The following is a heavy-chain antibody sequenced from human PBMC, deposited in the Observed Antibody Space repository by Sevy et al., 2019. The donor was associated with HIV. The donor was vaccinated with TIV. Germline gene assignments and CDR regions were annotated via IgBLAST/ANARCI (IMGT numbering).Heavy chain of an antibody. CDR1: EFTFNNYA. V-gene: IGHV3-23*01. CDR3: TKGAGGQWNSDYFDY. CDR2: ISADGTYT. Sequence: GRSLRLSCAASEFTFNNYAMNWVRRAPGKGLEWISAISADGTYTYHADSVQRRFTISRDNSKSTVYLQMDSLRADDTAVYYCTKGAGGQWNSDYFDYWGQGVLVTVSS. D-gene: IGHD1-7*01. J-gene: IGHJ4*02.